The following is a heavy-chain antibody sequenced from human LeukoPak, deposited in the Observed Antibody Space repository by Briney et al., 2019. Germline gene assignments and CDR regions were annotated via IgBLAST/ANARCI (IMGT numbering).Heavy chain of an antibody. CDR3: LPELGAKNYFDY. CDR1: GFTFSGHA. CDR2: ISHDGSYQ. J-gene: IGHJ4*02. Sequence: GGSLRLSCAASGFTFSGHAMHWVRQAPGKGLELLAYISHDGSYQYHVDSVKGRFTVSRDNSKNTLYLQMNSLSAEDSAVYYCLPELGAKNYFDYWGQGTLVAVSS. V-gene: IGHV3-30*03. D-gene: IGHD1-14*01.